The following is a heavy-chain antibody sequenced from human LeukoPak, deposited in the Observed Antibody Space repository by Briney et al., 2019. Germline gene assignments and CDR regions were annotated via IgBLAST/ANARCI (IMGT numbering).Heavy chain of an antibody. V-gene: IGHV3-23*01. Sequence: PGGSLRLSCAASGFTFSSYAMSWVRQAPGKGLEWVSAISGSGGSTYYADSVKGRFTISRDNSKSTLYLQMNSLRAEDTAVYYCAKDITIFGVVENWFDPWGQGTLVTVSS. CDR2: ISGSGGST. D-gene: IGHD3-3*01. CDR3: AKDITIFGVVENWFDP. J-gene: IGHJ5*02. CDR1: GFTFSSYA.